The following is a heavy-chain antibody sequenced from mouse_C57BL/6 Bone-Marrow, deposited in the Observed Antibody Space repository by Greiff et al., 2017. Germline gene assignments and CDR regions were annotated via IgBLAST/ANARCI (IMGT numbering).Heavy chain of an antibody. J-gene: IGHJ3*01. CDR1: GFTFSDYG. CDR3: ATERFAY. Sequence: DVHLVESGGGLVKPGGSLKLSCAASGFTFSDYGMHWVRQAPEKGLEWVAYISSGSSTIYYADTVKGRFTISRDNAKNTLFLQMTSLRSEDTAMYYCATERFAYWGQGTLVTVSA. V-gene: IGHV5-17*01. CDR2: ISSGSSTI.